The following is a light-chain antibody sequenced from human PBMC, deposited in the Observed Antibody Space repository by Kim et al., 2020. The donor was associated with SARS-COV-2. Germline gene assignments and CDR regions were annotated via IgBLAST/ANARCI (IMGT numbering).Light chain of an antibody. CDR1: QSVSSDY. CDR3: QQYGRSPDT. CDR2: AAS. Sequence: EIVLTQSPGTLSLSPGERATLSCRTSQSVSSDYLAWFQQKPGQPPRLLIYAASSRATGIPDRFSGSGSGTDFTLTISRLEPEDFAVYYCQQYGRSPDTFGQGTKLEI. V-gene: IGKV3-20*01. J-gene: IGKJ2*01.